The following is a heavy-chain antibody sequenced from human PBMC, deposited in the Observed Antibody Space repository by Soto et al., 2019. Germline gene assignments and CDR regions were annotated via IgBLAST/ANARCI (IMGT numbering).Heavy chain of an antibody. V-gene: IGHV4-34*01. CDR2: INHSGST. D-gene: IGHD2-2*01. J-gene: IGHJ5*02. CDR3: ARRRTTRYCSSTSCYWFDP. Sequence: QVQLQQWGAGLLKPSETLSLTCAVYGGSFSGYYWSWIRQPPGKGLEWMGEINHSGSTNYNPSLKSQVNISVDASKNHFSLKLSSVTAADTAVYYCARRRTTRYCSSTSCYWFDPWGQGTLVTVSS. CDR1: GGSFSGYY.